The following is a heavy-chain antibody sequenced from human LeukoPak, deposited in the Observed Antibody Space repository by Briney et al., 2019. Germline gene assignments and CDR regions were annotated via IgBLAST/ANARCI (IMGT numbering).Heavy chain of an antibody. CDR1: GSTFSTDA. V-gene: IGHV3-30*18. J-gene: IGHJ6*04. CDR3: AELGITMIGGV. D-gene: IGHD3-10*02. Sequence: GGSLRLSCAASGSTFSTDAMHWVRQAPGKGLEWVAVISYDESNKYYADSVKGRFTISRDNAKNSLYLQMNSLRAEDTAVYYCAELGITMIGGVWGKGTTVTISS. CDR2: ISYDESNK.